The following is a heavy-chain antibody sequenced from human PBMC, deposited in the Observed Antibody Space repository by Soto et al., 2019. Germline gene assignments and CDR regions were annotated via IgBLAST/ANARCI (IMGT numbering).Heavy chain of an antibody. D-gene: IGHD3-22*01. CDR1: GGSISSYY. CDR2: IYYSGST. V-gene: IGHV4-59*01. CDR3: ARTDYYYDVSGYAPDAFDI. J-gene: IGHJ3*02. Sequence: SETLCLTCTVSGGSISSYYWRWIRQPPGKGLGWIGYIYYSGSTNYNPSLKSRVTISVDTSKNQFSLRLSSVTAADTAVYYCARTDYYYDVSGYAPDAFDIWGQGTMVTVSS.